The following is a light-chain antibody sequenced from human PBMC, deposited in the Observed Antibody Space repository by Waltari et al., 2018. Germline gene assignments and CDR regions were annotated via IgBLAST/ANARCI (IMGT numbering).Light chain of an antibody. CDR3: QQYNSYSYT. J-gene: IGKJ2*01. Sequence: DIQMTQSPSTLSVSVGDRVTLTCRASQSISSWLAWYQQKPGKAPKLLIYKASSLASGVPYRFSGSGSGTEFTLTISSLQPDDFATYYCQQYNSYSYTFGQGTKLEIK. CDR1: QSISSW. V-gene: IGKV1-5*03. CDR2: KAS.